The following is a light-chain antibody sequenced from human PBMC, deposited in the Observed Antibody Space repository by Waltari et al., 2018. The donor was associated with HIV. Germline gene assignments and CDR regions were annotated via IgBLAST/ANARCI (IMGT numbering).Light chain of an antibody. V-gene: IGLV3-1*01. Sequence: SYELTQPPSVSVSPGQTASITCSGNKLGGKYASWYQQTPGQSPVLVIYQDNKRPSGIPERFSGSNSGNTATLTISGTQTMDEADYYCQAWDSATGVFGGGTNLTVL. CDR1: KLGGKY. J-gene: IGLJ2*01. CDR2: QDN. CDR3: QAWDSATGV.